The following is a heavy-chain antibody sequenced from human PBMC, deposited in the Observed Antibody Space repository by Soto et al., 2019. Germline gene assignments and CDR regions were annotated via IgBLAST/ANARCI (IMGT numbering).Heavy chain of an antibody. J-gene: IGHJ4*02. CDR1: GVSISSSIYY. V-gene: IGHV4-39*01. Sequence: SETLSLTCTVSGVSISSSIYYWGWIRQPPGKGLEWIGSIYYSGSTYYNPSLKSRVTISVDTSKNQFSLKLSSVTAADTAVYYCARQGHDYVWGSYRYTFDYWGQGTLVTVSS. CDR2: IYYSGST. CDR3: ARQGHDYVWGSYRYTFDY. D-gene: IGHD3-16*02.